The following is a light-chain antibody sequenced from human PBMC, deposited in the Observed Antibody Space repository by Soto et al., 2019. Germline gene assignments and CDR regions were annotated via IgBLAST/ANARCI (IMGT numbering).Light chain of an antibody. CDR3: QQYNNWWT. V-gene: IGKV3-15*01. CDR1: QSVSSD. Sequence: EIVMTQSPATLSVSPGERATLSCRASQSVSSDLAWYQKKPGQAPRLLIYGASTRATGIPARFSGSGSGTDFTLTISSLQSEDFAVYYCQQYNNWWTFGQGTEVEVK. CDR2: GAS. J-gene: IGKJ1*01.